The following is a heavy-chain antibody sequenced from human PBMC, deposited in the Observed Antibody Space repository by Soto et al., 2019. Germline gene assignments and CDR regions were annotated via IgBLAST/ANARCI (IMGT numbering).Heavy chain of an antibody. J-gene: IGHJ4*02. V-gene: IGHV4-31*03. D-gene: IGHD1-26*01. Sequence: PSETLSLTCTASGGSISSAGYYWAWIRQRPGKGLEWIGYIYSSATTYSNPSLKSRIAMSIDTSQNQFSLKLTSVTAADTAVYFCASGDWESYYQDSWGQGMLVTVSS. CDR3: ASGDWESYYQDS. CDR2: IYSSATT. CDR1: GGSISSAGYY.